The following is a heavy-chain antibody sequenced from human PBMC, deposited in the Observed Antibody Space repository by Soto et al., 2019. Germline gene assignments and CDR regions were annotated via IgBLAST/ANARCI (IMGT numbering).Heavy chain of an antibody. CDR1: GFSFGSYS. Sequence: SLRLSCEASGFSFGSYSMNWVRQAPGKGLEWVSFISGRGTTTYYADSVRGRFTVSRDNAKNSLSLEVNSLRDEDTAVYYCARLGYCSSATCKYYFYYYGMDVWGQGTTVTVSS. CDR2: ISGRGTTT. J-gene: IGHJ6*02. V-gene: IGHV3-48*02. D-gene: IGHD2-2*01. CDR3: ARLGYCSSATCKYYFYYYGMDV.